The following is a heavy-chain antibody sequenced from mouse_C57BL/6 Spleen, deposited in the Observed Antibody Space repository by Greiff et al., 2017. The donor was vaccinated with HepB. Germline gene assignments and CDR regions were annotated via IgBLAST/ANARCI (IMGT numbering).Heavy chain of an antibody. CDR3: ARPRDYYGSSLAY. V-gene: IGHV5-17*01. Sequence: DVHLVESGGGLVKPGGSLKLSCAASGFTFSDYGMHWVRQAPEKGLEWVAYISSGSSTIYYADTVKGRFTISRDNAKNTLFLQMTSLRSEDTAMYYCARPRDYYGSSLAYWGQGTLVTVSA. J-gene: IGHJ3*01. D-gene: IGHD1-1*01. CDR1: GFTFSDYG. CDR2: ISSGSSTI.